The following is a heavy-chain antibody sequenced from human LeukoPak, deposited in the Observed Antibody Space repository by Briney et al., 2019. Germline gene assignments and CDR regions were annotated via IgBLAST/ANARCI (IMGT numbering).Heavy chain of an antibody. Sequence: GASVKVSCKASGYTFTSYYMHWVRQAPGQGLEWMGIINPSGGSTSYAQKFQGRVTITRDTSASTAYMDLSSLRSEDTAVYYCARVSSSWSGSFGYWGQGTLVTVSS. CDR2: INPSGGST. D-gene: IGHD6-13*01. V-gene: IGHV1-46*01. J-gene: IGHJ4*02. CDR1: GYTFTSYY. CDR3: ARVSSSWSGSFGY.